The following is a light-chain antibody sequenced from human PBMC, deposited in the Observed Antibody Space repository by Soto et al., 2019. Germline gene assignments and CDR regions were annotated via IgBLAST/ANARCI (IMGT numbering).Light chain of an antibody. J-gene: IGLJ3*02. V-gene: IGLV2-14*01. CDR3: SSFTIRSTLL. CDR1: SSDVGGYNY. CDR2: EIN. Sequence: QPVLTQPASVSGSPGQSITISCTGTSSDVGGYNYVSWYQQHPGKAPKLLIYEINTRPSGVSTRFSGSKSGNTASLTISWLQAEDEGDYYCSSFTIRSTLLCGGGTKVTVL.